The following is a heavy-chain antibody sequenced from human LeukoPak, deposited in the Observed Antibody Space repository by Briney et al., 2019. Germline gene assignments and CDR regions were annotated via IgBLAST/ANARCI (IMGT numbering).Heavy chain of an antibody. CDR3: AKDILAAGLFFDY. D-gene: IGHD6-13*01. CDR2: ISNKGSSSTT. CDR1: GFIFSDYY. Sequence: PGGSLRLSYAASGFIFSDYYMGWVRQAPGKGLEWVSYISNKGSSSTTYYADSVKGRFTISRDDAQNSLYLQMNSLRADDTAVYYCAKDILAAGLFFDYWGQGILVTVSS. J-gene: IGHJ4*02. V-gene: IGHV3-11*01.